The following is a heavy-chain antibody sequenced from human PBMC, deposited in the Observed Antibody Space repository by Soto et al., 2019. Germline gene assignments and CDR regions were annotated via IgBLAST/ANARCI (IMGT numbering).Heavy chain of an antibody. Sequence: QVQLVESGGGVVQPGRSLRLSCAASGFTFSSYGMHWVRQAPGKGLEWVAVISYDGSNKYYADSVKGRFTISRDNSKNTLYLQMNSLRAEDTAVYYCASLSSGWFAYWGQGTLVTVSS. CDR1: GFTFSSYG. CDR3: ASLSSGWFAY. D-gene: IGHD6-19*01. CDR2: ISYDGSNK. V-gene: IGHV3-30*03. J-gene: IGHJ4*02.